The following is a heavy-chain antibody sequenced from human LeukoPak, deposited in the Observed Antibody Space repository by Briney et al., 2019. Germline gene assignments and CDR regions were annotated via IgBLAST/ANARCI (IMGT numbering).Heavy chain of an antibody. CDR3: ARGSKWSFDY. D-gene: IGHD2-15*01. V-gene: IGHV3-74*01. J-gene: IGHJ4*02. CDR2: FSNDGSTT. Sequence: PGGSLRLSCAASGFTFSNAWMSWVRQVPGKGLVWVSRFSNDGSTTDYADSVKGRFTISRDNAKNTLYLQMNSLRAEDAAVYYCARGSKWSFDYWGQGTLVTVSS. CDR1: GFTFSNAW.